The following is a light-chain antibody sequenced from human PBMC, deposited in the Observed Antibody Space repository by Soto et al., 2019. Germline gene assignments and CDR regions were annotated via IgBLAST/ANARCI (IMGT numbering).Light chain of an antibody. CDR2: DTS. CDR3: QQCHNWPIT. V-gene: IGKV3-11*01. J-gene: IGKJ5*01. Sequence: EIVLTQSPATLSLSPGERATLSCRTSQTIRGLLNWYQQRPGHAPRLLIYDTSNTATDIPARLGGSGSGTDFILTLSILDPEDFGVYFCQQCHNWPITFGQGTRLDI. CDR1: QTIRGL.